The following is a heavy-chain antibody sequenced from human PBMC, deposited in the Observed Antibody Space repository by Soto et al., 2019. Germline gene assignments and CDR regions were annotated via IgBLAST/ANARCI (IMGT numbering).Heavy chain of an antibody. J-gene: IGHJ6*02. CDR1: GFTFSDYY. D-gene: IGHD2-15*01. CDR2: ISSSDSTI. CDR3: ASIYCSGGSCHYYYGMDV. Sequence: GGSLRLSCAASGFTFSDYYMSWIRQAPGKGLEWVSYISSSDSTIYYADSVKGRFTISRDNAKNSLYLQMNSLRAEDTAVYYCASIYCSGGSCHYYYGMDVWGQGTTVTVSS. V-gene: IGHV3-11*04.